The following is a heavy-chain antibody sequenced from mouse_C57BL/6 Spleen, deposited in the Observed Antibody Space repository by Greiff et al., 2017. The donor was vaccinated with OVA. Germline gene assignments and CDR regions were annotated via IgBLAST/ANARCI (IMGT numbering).Heavy chain of an antibody. J-gene: IGHJ1*03. V-gene: IGHV1-82*01. CDR1: GYAFSSSW. CDR2: IYPGDGDT. D-gene: IGHD1-3*01. CDR3: ARSGSSSSGYFDV. Sequence: QVQLQQSGPELVKPGASVKISCKASGYAFSSSWMNWVKQRPGKGLEWIGRIYPGDGDTNYNGKFKGKATLTADKSSSTAYMQLSSLTSEDSAVYFCARSGSSSSGYFDVWGTGTTVTVSS.